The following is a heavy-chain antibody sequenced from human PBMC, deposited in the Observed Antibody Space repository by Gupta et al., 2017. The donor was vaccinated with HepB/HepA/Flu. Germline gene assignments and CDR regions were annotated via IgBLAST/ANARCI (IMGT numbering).Heavy chain of an antibody. CDR2: ISTNGDST. CDR3: ARDYVRGPVFYYYGMDV. Sequence: EVQLVESGGGLVQPGGSLRLSCAASGFTFSNYAMHWVRQAPGKGLEYVAGISTNGDSTYYANSGKGRFTIPRDNSKNTLYLQRGSLRAEDMAVDFCARDYVRGPVFYYYGMDVWGQGTTVTVSS. CDR1: GFTFSNYA. D-gene: IGHD3-16*01. V-gene: IGHV3-64*01. J-gene: IGHJ6*02.